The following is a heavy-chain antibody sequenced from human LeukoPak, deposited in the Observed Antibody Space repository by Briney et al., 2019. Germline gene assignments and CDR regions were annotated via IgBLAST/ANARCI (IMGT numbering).Heavy chain of an antibody. CDR2: ISGSGRST. Sequence: GGSLRLSCAASGFTSNNSAMSWVRQAPGKGLEWVSSISGSGRSTYYADSVKGRFTVSKDSSKNTLFLQTNSLRPDDTAIYYCSRHGPRGPFASGTSRVYYGLDVWGKGTTVTVSS. D-gene: IGHD3-10*01. CDR1: GFTSNNSA. CDR3: SRHGPRGPFASGTSRVYYGLDV. J-gene: IGHJ6*04. V-gene: IGHV3-23*01.